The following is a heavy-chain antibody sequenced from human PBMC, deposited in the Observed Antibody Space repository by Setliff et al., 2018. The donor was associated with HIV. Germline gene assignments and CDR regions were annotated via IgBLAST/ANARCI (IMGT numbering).Heavy chain of an antibody. J-gene: IGHJ4*02. Sequence: PSETLSLTCAVSGYSIRSGYYWGWIRQPPGKGLEWIGSIYHSGSTYYNQSLKSRVTISVDTSKNQFSLKLSSVTAADTAVYYCARGSLVWSTATSFGYWGQGTQVTVSS. CDR3: ARGSLVWSTATSFGY. CDR1: GYSIRSGYY. V-gene: IGHV4-38-2*01. D-gene: IGHD3-10*01. CDR2: IYHSGST.